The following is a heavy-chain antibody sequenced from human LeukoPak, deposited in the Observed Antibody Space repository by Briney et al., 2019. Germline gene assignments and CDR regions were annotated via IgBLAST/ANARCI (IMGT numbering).Heavy chain of an antibody. J-gene: IGHJ4*02. CDR2: ISNDGSIT. Sequence: GGSLRLSCAASGFTFSSYGMHWVRQAPGKGLEWVAVISNDGSITKYGDSVKGRFTISRDNSKNTLYVQMNGLRTDDAAVYYCAKSKSLYPMDYIFDFWGQGTLVTVSS. V-gene: IGHV3-30*18. D-gene: IGHD4-11*01. CDR1: GFTFSSYG. CDR3: AKSKSLYPMDYIFDF.